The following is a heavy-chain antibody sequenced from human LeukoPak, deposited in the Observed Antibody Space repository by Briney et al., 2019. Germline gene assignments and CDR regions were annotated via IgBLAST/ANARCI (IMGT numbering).Heavy chain of an antibody. V-gene: IGHV4-59*01. J-gene: IGHJ4*02. Sequence: SETLSLTCTVSGGSISNYYWSWIRQPPGKGLEWIGYIDYIGSTTYNPSLKSRVTISIDTSKNQFSLRLSSVTAADTAVYYCARVRGDSKGTSFHYWGQGTLVTVSA. CDR1: GGSISNYY. CDR3: ARVRGDSKGTSFHY. D-gene: IGHD3-22*01. CDR2: IDYIGST.